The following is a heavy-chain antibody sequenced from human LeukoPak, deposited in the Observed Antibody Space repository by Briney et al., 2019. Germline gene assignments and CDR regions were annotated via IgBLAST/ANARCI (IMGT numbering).Heavy chain of an antibody. CDR2: IFPSGGEI. CDR1: GFTFSTFA. Sequence: CAASGFTFSTFAMIWVRQPPGKGLEWVSSIFPSGGEIHYADSVRGRFTISRDNSKSTLYLQMNSLRAEDTAIYYCAXYRQVLLPFESWGQGTLVTVSS. D-gene: IGHD2-8*02. CDR3: AXYRQVLLPFES. J-gene: IGHJ4*02. V-gene: IGHV3-23*01.